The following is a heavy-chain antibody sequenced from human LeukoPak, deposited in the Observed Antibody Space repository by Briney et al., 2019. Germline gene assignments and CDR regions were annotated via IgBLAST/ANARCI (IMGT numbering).Heavy chain of an antibody. Sequence: GGSLRLSCVASGFTFSNYAMSWVRQAPGKGLEWVSVISGSGGNTYYADSVKGRFTISRDNSKNTLYLQMNSLRAEDTAVYYCAKQQGSYYNYDYGMDVWGQGTTVTVSS. J-gene: IGHJ6*02. D-gene: IGHD1-26*01. CDR3: AKQQGSYYNYDYGMDV. CDR1: GFTFSNYA. V-gene: IGHV3-23*01. CDR2: ISGSGGNT.